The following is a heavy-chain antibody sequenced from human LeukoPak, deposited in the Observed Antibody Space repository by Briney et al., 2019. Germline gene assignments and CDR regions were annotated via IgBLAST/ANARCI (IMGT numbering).Heavy chain of an antibody. D-gene: IGHD3-16*01. CDR1: GGSFSGYY. CDR2: INHSGST. V-gene: IGHV4-34*01. J-gene: IGHJ4*02. Sequence: SETLSLTCAVYGGSFSGYYWSWIRQPPGKGLEWIGEINHSGSTNYNPSLKSRVTISVDTSKSQFSLNVSPVTAADTAVYYCARGGGSTGYYFDFWGQGNLVAVSS. CDR3: ARGGGSTGYYFDF.